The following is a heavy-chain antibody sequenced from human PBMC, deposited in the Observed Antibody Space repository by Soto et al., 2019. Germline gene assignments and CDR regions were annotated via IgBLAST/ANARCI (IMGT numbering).Heavy chain of an antibody. J-gene: IGHJ6*02. CDR2: INHSGST. Sequence: SETLSLTCAVYGGSFSGYYWSWIRQPPGKGLEWIGEINHSGSTNYNPSLKSRVTISVDTSENQFSLKLSSVTAADTAVYYCARVYYYYGMDVWGQGITVTVSS. CDR3: ARVYYYYGMDV. V-gene: IGHV4-34*01. CDR1: GGSFSGYY.